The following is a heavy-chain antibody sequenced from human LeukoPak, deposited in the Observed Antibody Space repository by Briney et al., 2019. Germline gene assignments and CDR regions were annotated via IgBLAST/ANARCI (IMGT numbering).Heavy chain of an antibody. D-gene: IGHD3-9*01. CDR1: GGSISSGSYY. Sequence: PSQTLSLTCTVSGGSISSGSYYWSWIRQPAGKGLEWIGRIYTSGSTNYNPSLKSRVTISVDTSKNQFSLKLSSVTAADTAVYYCARGWRFDWFYGMDVWGQGTTVTVSS. V-gene: IGHV4-61*02. J-gene: IGHJ6*02. CDR2: IYTSGST. CDR3: ARGWRFDWFYGMDV.